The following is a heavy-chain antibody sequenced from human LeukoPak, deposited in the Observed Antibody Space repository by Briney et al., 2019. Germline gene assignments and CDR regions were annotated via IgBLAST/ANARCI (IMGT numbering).Heavy chain of an antibody. Sequence: PGGSLRLSCAASGFAFISTSIHWVRQAPGKGLEWLSYSSTVTGNIYYADSVKGRFTITRDNSKNTLYLQMDSLRADDTADYYCAKAPIGSCSGGSCYPFDYWGQGTLVTVSS. CDR2: SSTVTGNI. CDR1: GFAFISTS. CDR3: AKAPIGSCSGGSCYPFDY. V-gene: IGHV3-48*01. D-gene: IGHD2-15*01. J-gene: IGHJ4*02.